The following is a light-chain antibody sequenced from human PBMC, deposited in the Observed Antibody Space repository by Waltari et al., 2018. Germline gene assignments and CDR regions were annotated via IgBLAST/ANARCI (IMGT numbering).Light chain of an antibody. Sequence: QAVVTQEPSLTVSPGGTVTLTCGSSAGAVTSSHYPYWFHQRPRQAPRTLIYDITSRHSWTPARFSGSLLGGKVALTLSGAQPEDEADYYCLLSYSGVRVFGGGTKLTVL. V-gene: IGLV7-46*01. CDR2: DIT. CDR3: LLSYSGVRV. CDR1: AGAVTSSHY. J-gene: IGLJ3*02.